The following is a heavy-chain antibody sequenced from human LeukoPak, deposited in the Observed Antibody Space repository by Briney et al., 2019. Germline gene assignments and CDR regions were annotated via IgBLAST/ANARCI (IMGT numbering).Heavy chain of an antibody. CDR2: ISYDGSNK. V-gene: IGHV3-30*18. CDR3: AKDLCSSTSCYADY. J-gene: IGHJ4*02. Sequence: GGSLRLSCAASGFTFSRYSMNWVRQAPGKGLEWVAFISYDGSNKYYADSVKGRFTISSDNSKNTLYLQMNSLRAEDTAVYYCAKDLCSSTSCYADYWGQGTLVTVSS. D-gene: IGHD2-2*01. CDR1: GFTFSRYS.